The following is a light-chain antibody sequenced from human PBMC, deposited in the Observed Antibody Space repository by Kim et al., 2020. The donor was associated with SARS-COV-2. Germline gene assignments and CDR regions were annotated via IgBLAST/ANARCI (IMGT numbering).Light chain of an antibody. J-gene: IGLJ2*01. CDR2: YDS. V-gene: IGLV3-21*04. CDR1: NIGSKS. CDR3: QVWDSSSDQEV. Sequence: APGKTARSTCGGNNIGSKSVHWYQQKPGQAPVLVIYYDSDRPSGIPERFSGSNSGNTATLTISRVEAGDEADYYCQVWDSSSDQEVFGGGTQLTVL.